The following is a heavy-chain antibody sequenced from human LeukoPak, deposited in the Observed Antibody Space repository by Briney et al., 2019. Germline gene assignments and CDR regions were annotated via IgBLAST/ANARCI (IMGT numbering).Heavy chain of an antibody. CDR2: IYYSGST. CDR1: GGSISSYY. Sequence: SETLSLTCTVSGGSISSYYWNWIRQPPGKGLEWIGYIYYSGSTNYNPSLKSRVTISVDTSKNQFSLKLSSVTAADTAVYYCARDQGRYFDYWGQGTLVTVSS. CDR3: ARDQGRYFDY. J-gene: IGHJ4*02. V-gene: IGHV4-59*01.